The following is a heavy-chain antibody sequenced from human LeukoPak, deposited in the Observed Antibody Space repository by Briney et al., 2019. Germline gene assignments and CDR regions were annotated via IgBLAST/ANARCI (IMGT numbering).Heavy chain of an antibody. V-gene: IGHV3-11*01. CDR3: ARDPGLYSNGWEYYFDS. CDR2: MTGSGHRI. Sequence: GGSLRLSCAASRFTFSNYWMAWVRQAPGKGPEWVAYMTGSGHRIYYADSVKGRFTISRDNTQNSLYLQMNSLRAEDTAVYYCARDPGLYSNGWEYYFDSWGQGTLVTVSS. D-gene: IGHD6-19*01. CDR1: RFTFSNYW. J-gene: IGHJ4*02.